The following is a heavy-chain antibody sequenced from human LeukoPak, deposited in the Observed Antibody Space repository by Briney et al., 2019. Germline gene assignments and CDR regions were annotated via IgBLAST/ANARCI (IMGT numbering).Heavy chain of an antibody. Sequence: GGSLRLSCAASGFTFSSYAMHWVRQAPGKGLEWVAVISYDGSNKYYADSVKGRFTISRDNSKNTLYLQMNSLRAEDTAVYYCARAAWGSSYYYDSSGYYYGHYYYYGMDVWGQGTTVTVSS. CDR3: ARAAWGSSYYYDSSGYYYGHYYYYGMDV. J-gene: IGHJ6*02. V-gene: IGHV3-30-3*01. D-gene: IGHD3-22*01. CDR1: GFTFSSYA. CDR2: ISYDGSNK.